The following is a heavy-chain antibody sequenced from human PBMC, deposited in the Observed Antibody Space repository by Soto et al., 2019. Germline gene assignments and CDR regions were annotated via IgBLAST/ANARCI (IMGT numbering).Heavy chain of an antibody. CDR1: GGTFSSYA. CDR2: IIPIFGTA. Sequence: QVQLVQSGAEVKKPGSSVKVSCKASGGTFSSYAISWVRQAPGQGLEWMGGIIPIFGTANYAQKFQGRVTITADESTSTAYMELSSLRSEDTAVYYCAKDRVLYGGTSCYGCYYYYGMDVWGQGTTVTVSS. V-gene: IGHV1-69*01. J-gene: IGHJ6*02. D-gene: IGHD2-2*01. CDR3: AKDRVLYGGTSCYGCYYYYGMDV.